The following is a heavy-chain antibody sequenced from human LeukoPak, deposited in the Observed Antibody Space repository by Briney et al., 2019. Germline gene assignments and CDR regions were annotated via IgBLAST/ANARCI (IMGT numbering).Heavy chain of an antibody. D-gene: IGHD4-17*01. J-gene: IGHJ4*02. CDR2: INHSGST. Sequence: PSETLSLTCTVSGGSISSYYWSWIRQPPGKGLESIGEINHSGSTNYNPSLKSPVTISVDTSKNQFSLKLSSVTAADTAVYYCARGPYGDYRTPFGYWGQGTLVTVSS. CDR1: GGSISSYY. CDR3: ARGPYGDYRTPFGY. V-gene: IGHV4-34*01.